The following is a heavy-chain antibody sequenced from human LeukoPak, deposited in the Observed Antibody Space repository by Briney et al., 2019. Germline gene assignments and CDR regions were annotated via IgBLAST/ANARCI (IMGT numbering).Heavy chain of an antibody. Sequence: SETLSLTCTVSGGSISSYYWSWIRQPAGKGLEWLGRLYTSGSTNYNPSLKSRVTMSGDTSKNQLSLKLRSVTAADTAVYYCARDRDYYDSSGYWTPLDYWGQGTLVTVSS. V-gene: IGHV4-4*07. CDR1: GGSISSYY. CDR2: LYTSGST. J-gene: IGHJ4*02. CDR3: ARDRDYYDSSGYWTPLDY. D-gene: IGHD3-22*01.